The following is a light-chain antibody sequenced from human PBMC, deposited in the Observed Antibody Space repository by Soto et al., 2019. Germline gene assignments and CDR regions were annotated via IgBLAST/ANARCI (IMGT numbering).Light chain of an antibody. V-gene: IGLV2-14*01. CDR1: SSDVGGYNY. CDR2: EVS. J-gene: IGLJ1*01. CDR3: SSYTSSSPYL. Sequence: QSALTQPASVSGSPGQAITISCTGTSSDVGGYNYVSWYQHHPGKAPKLMIYEVSTRPSGVSNRFSGSKSGNTASLTISGLQAEDEADYYCSSYTSSSPYLFGTGTKLTV.